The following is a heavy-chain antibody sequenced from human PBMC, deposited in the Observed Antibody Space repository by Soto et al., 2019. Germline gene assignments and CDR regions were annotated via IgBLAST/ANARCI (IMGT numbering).Heavy chain of an antibody. Sequence: ASVKVSCKASGDPFSGYSISWVRQAPGQGLEWMGGIIPLFGSTNYAQRFQDRVTITADKSTNTVYMELSGLESEDSAVYYCARMCSHTNCLCDAFDIWGQGTMVTVSS. J-gene: IGHJ3*02. D-gene: IGHD2-2*01. CDR1: GDPFSGYS. CDR2: IIPLFGST. V-gene: IGHV1-69*06. CDR3: ARMCSHTNCLCDAFDI.